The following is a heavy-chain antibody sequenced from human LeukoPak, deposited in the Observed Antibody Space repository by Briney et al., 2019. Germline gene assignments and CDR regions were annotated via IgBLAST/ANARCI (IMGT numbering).Heavy chain of an antibody. Sequence: GGSLRLSCSASGFTFSSYAMHWVRQAPGKGLEYVSTISSNGGSTYYTDSVKGRFTISRDNAKNSLYLQMNSLRAEDTAVYYCARDMGGGYFDYWGQGTLVTVSS. CDR1: GFTFSSYA. J-gene: IGHJ4*02. V-gene: IGHV3-64*04. CDR3: ARDMGGGYFDY. D-gene: IGHD3-16*01. CDR2: ISSNGGST.